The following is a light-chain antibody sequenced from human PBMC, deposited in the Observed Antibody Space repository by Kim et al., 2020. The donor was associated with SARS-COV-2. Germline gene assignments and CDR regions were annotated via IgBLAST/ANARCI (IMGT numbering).Light chain of an antibody. V-gene: IGLV3-21*04. Sequence: SYELTQPPSVSVVPGKAASITCGGNNIGSQRVHWYQQKPGQAPVLVIFYNSDRPSGIPERFSGSNSGNTATLTIRRVEAGDEADYYCQVWGSGSDHWVFG. J-gene: IGLJ3*02. CDR1: NIGSQR. CDR2: YNS. CDR3: QVWGSGSDHWV.